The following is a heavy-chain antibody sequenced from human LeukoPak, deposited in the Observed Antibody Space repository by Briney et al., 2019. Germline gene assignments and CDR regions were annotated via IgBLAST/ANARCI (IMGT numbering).Heavy chain of an antibody. CDR2: IIGNGDST. CDR3: AKGSKGTYDY. J-gene: IGHJ4*02. V-gene: IGHV3-23*01. CDR1: GFTFSSYV. Sequence: GGSLRLSCVASGFTFSSYVMTWVRQAPGKGLEWVSSIIGNGDSTYYADSVKGRFTISRDNSKNTLYLQMNSLRAEDTATYYCAKGSKGTYDYWGQGTLVTVSS.